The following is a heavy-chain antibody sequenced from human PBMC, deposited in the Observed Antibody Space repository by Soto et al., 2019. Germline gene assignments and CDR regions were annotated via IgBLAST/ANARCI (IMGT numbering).Heavy chain of an antibody. V-gene: IGHV3-23*01. Sequence: GGSLRLSCAASGFTFSSYGMTWVRQAPGKGLEWVSFSSATGAGTYYADSVKGRFTISRDNSKNTLYLQMTSLRADDTAVYYCAKDRRAGGNYGFYSDFWGEGALVTVSS. J-gene: IGHJ4*02. CDR2: SSATGAGT. CDR3: AKDRRAGGNYGFYSDF. CDR1: GFTFSSYG. D-gene: IGHD1-7*01.